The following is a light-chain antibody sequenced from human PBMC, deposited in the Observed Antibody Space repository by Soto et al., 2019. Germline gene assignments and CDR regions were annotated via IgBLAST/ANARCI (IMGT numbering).Light chain of an antibody. Sequence: QSVLTQPSSVSGSPGQSITISCTGTSSDVGGYNYVSWYQQHPGKAPKLIIYEVTNRPSGVSDRFSGSKSGITASLTISGLQTEDEADYYCISYTDRQSYLFGTGTKVTVL. J-gene: IGLJ1*01. V-gene: IGLV2-14*01. CDR3: ISYTDRQSYL. CDR1: SSDVGGYNY. CDR2: EVT.